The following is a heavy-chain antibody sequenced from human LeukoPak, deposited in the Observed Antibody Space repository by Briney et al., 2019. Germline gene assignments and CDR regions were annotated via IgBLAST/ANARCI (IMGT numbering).Heavy chain of an antibody. Sequence: SETLSLTCTVSGGSISSYYWSWIRQPPGKGLEWIGYIYYSGSTNYNPSLKSRVTISVDTSKNQFSLKLSSVTAADTAVYYCARVRQWLAWGYYYYYMDVWGKGTMVTVSS. CDR1: GGSISSYY. CDR2: IYYSGST. J-gene: IGHJ6*03. CDR3: ARVRQWLAWGYYYYYMDV. V-gene: IGHV4-59*01. D-gene: IGHD6-19*01.